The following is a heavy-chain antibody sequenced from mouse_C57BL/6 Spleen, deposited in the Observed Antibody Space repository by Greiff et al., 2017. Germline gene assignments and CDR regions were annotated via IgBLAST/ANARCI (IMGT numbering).Heavy chain of an antibody. J-gene: IGHJ1*03. D-gene: IGHD2-3*01. CDR1: GYTFTSYW. CDR3: ARWDDGYPGWYFDV. CDR2: IDPSDSET. Sequence: QVHVKQPGAELVRPGSSVKLSCKASGYTFTSYWMHWVKQRPIQGLEWIGNIDPSDSETHYNQKFKDKATLTVDKSSSTAYMQLSSLTSEDSAVYYCARWDDGYPGWYFDVWGTGTTVTVSS. V-gene: IGHV1-52*01.